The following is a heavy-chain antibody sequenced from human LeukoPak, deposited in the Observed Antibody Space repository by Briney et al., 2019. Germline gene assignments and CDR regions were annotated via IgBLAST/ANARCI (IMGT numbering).Heavy chain of an antibody. V-gene: IGHV3-48*01. J-gene: IGHJ4*02. D-gene: IGHD3-22*01. CDR2: ISSSSSTI. Sequence: PGGSLRLSCAASGFTFSSYAMSWVRQAPGKGLEWVSYISSSSSTIYYADSVKGRFTISRDNAKNSLYLQMNSLRAEDTAVYYCARFPAPYYYDSRVLYFDYWGQGTLVTVSS. CDR1: GFTFSSYA. CDR3: ARFPAPYYYDSRVLYFDY.